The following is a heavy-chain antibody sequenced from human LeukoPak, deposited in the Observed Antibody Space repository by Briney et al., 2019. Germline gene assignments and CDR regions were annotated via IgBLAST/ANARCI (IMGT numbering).Heavy chain of an antibody. V-gene: IGHV3-43*02. CDR1: GFRFDDSA. CDR2: ISGDGDST. D-gene: IGHD3-10*02. J-gene: IGHJ4*02. Sequence: GGSLRLSCAASGFRFDDSAMHWVRQPPGKGLEWVSLISGDGDSTFYADSVRGRFTISRDNSKNSLYLQMNSLRPEDTALYYCAAYVNLNYWGQGTLGTASS. CDR3: AAYVNLNY.